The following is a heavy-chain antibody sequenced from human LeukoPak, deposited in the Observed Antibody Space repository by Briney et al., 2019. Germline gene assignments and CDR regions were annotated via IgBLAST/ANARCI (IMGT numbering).Heavy chain of an antibody. CDR1: GYTFTGYY. Sequence: ASVKVSCKASGYTFTGYYMHWVRQAPGQGLEWMGWINPNSGGTNYAQKFQGRVTTTRDTSISTAYMELSRLRSDDTAVYYCARASSWYGWFDPWGQGTLVTVSS. V-gene: IGHV1-2*02. J-gene: IGHJ5*02. CDR2: INPNSGGT. D-gene: IGHD6-13*01. CDR3: ARASSWYGWFDP.